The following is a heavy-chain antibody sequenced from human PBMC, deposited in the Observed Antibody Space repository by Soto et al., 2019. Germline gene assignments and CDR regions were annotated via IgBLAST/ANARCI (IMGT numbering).Heavy chain of an antibody. CDR2: ISGSGGST. J-gene: IGHJ4*02. V-gene: IGHV3-23*01. CDR3: AKSGGYSGYDRFPHFDY. CDR1: GFTFSSYA. Sequence: GGSLRLSCAASGFTFSSYAMSWVRQAPGKGLEWVSAISGSGGSTYYADSVKGRFTISRDNSKNTLYLQMNSLRAEDTAVYYCAKSGGYSGYDRFPHFDYWGQGTLVTVSS. D-gene: IGHD5-12*01.